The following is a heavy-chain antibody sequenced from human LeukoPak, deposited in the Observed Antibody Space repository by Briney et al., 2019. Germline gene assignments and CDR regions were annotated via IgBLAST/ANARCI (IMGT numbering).Heavy chain of an antibody. CDR2: IYSGGST. J-gene: IGHJ4*02. CDR3: ARDFEQWLDDY. Sequence: GGSLRLSCAASGFTVSSNYMSWVRQAPGKGLEWVSVIYSGGSTYYADSVKGRFTISRDNSKNTLYLQMNSLRAEDTAVYYCARDFEQWLDDYWGQGTLVTVSS. D-gene: IGHD6-19*01. V-gene: IGHV3-53*01. CDR1: GFTVSSNY.